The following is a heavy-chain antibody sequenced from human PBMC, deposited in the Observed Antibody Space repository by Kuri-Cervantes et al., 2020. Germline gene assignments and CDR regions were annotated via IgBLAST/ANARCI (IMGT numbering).Heavy chain of an antibody. CDR1: GYSFTSYW. CDR2: IYPGDSDT. V-gene: IGHV5-51*01. D-gene: IGHD5-18*01. Sequence: GGSLRLSCKGSGYSFTSYWIGWVRQMPGKGLEWMGTIYPGDSDTRYSPSFQGQVTISADKSISTAYLQWSSLKASDTAMYYCAVKGYSYGTHYYYGMDVWGQGTTVTVSS. CDR3: AVKGYSYGTHYYYGMDV. J-gene: IGHJ6*02.